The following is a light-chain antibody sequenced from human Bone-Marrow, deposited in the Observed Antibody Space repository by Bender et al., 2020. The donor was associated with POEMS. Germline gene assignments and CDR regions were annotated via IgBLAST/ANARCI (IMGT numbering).Light chain of an antibody. J-gene: IGLJ1*01. CDR1: SSNTGSGYD. CDR3: SSYRSSSLYV. CDR2: GYN. V-gene: IGLV1-40*01. Sequence: QSVLTQPPSVSGAPGQRVTISCTGSSSNTGSGYDINWYQHLPGTAPKLLIYGYNNRPSGVSNRFSGSKSGNTASLTISGLQAEDEADYYCSSYRSSSLYVFGTGTKVTVL.